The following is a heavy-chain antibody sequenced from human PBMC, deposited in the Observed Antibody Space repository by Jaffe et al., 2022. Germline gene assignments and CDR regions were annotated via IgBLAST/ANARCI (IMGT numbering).Heavy chain of an antibody. J-gene: IGHJ4*02. D-gene: IGHD3-10*01. CDR2: ISSSGSTI. Sequence: EVQLVESGGGLVQPGGSLRLSCAASGFTFSSYEMNWVRQAPGKGLEWVSYISSSGSTIYYADSVKGRFTISRDNAKNSLYLQMNSLRAEDTAVYYCASRRYYYGSGSYYASSYPRGQFDYWGQGTLVTVSS. V-gene: IGHV3-48*03. CDR1: GFTFSSYE. CDR3: ASRRYYYGSGSYYASSYPRGQFDY.